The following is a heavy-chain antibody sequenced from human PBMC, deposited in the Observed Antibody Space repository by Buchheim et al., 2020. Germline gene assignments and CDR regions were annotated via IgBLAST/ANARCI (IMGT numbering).Heavy chain of an antibody. CDR1: GGSFSGYY. D-gene: IGHD3-10*01. Sequence: QVQLQQWGAGLLKPSETLSLTCAVYGGSFSGYYWSWIRQPPGKGLEWIGEINHSGSTNYNPSLKSRVTISVDTSKNQFSLKLSSVTAADTAVYYCARGRGLARLWFGESLPVWYYGMDVWGQGTT. CDR3: ARGRGLARLWFGESLPVWYYGMDV. J-gene: IGHJ6*02. CDR2: INHSGST. V-gene: IGHV4-34*01.